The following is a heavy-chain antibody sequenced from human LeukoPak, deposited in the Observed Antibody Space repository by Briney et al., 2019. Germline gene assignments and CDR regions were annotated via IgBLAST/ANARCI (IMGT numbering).Heavy chain of an antibody. CDR2: ISWDGSNK. J-gene: IGHJ5*02. V-gene: IGHV3-30-3*01. D-gene: IGHD2-2*01. CDR3: ARDRDWRSTNCYGNLDP. CDR1: GFSFSSYA. Sequence: GGSLRLSCAASGFSFSSYAMHWVRQAPGKGLEWVAVISWDGSNKYYADSVKGRFTLSRDNSKNTLYLQVNSLRAEDTALYYCARDRDWRSTNCYGNLDPWGQGTLVTVSS.